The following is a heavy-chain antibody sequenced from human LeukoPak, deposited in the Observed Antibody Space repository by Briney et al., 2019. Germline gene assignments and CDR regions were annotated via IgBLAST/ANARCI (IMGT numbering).Heavy chain of an antibody. Sequence: GGSLRLSCAASGFNFRDYTMHWVRQAPGKGLEWVSLFSGNGKTTYYADSVKGRFTISRDNSKNSLYLQMNSLRSEDTALYFRAKEGGTMFFDSWGQGTLVTVSS. CDR1: GFNFRDYT. CDR3: AKEGGTMFFDS. CDR2: FSGNGKTT. D-gene: IGHD3-3*01. V-gene: IGHV3-43*01. J-gene: IGHJ5*01.